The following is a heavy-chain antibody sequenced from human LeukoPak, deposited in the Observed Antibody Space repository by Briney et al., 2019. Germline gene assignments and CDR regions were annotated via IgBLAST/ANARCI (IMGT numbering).Heavy chain of an antibody. D-gene: IGHD2-15*01. V-gene: IGHV1-18*01. CDR3: ARDFRYCSGGSCYGDAFDI. J-gene: IGHJ3*02. CDR2: ISAYNGNT. CDR1: GYTFTSYA. Sequence: GASVKVSCKASGYTFTSYAISWVRQAPGQGLEWMGWISAYNGNTHYAQKVQDRVTMTTDTSTSTAYMELRSLRSDDTAVYYCARDFRYCSGGSCYGDAFDIWGQGTMVTVSS.